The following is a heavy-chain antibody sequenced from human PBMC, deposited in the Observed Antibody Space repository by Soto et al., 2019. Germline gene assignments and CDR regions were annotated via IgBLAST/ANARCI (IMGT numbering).Heavy chain of an antibody. V-gene: IGHV3-30*18. CDR1: GFTFSSYG. CDR2: ISYDGSNK. J-gene: IGHJ6*02. D-gene: IGHD3-3*01. CDR3: AKVHVLRFLEWVPWYYYGMDV. Sequence: GGSLRLSCAASGFTFSSYGMHWVRQAPGKGLEWVAVISYDGSNKYYADSVKGRFTISRDNSKNTLYLQMNSLRAEDTAVYYCAKVHVLRFLEWVPWYYYGMDVWGQGTTVTVSS.